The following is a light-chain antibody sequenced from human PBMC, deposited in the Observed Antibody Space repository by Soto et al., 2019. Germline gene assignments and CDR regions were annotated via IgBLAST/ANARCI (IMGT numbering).Light chain of an antibody. CDR1: QSISTY. CDR3: QHYNSYSEA. Sequence: IQMTQSPPSLSASVEDRVTITCRASQSISTYLNWYQQKPGKAPKLLIYKASTLKSGVPSRFSGSGSGTEFTLIISSLQPDDFATYYCQHYNSYSEAFGQGTKVDIK. J-gene: IGKJ1*01. V-gene: IGKV1-5*03. CDR2: KAS.